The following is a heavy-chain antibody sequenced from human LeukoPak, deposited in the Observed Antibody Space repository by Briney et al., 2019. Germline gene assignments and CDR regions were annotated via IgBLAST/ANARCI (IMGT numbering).Heavy chain of an antibody. Sequence: GGSLRLSCAASGFTFSSYGMRWVRQAPGKGLEWVAVISYDGSNKYYADSVKGRFTISRDNSKNTLYLQMNSLRAEDTAVYYCAKDRFGYQTFLFDYWGQGTLVTVSS. D-gene: IGHD3-10*01. V-gene: IGHV3-30*18. CDR1: GFTFSSYG. CDR3: AKDRFGYQTFLFDY. J-gene: IGHJ4*02. CDR2: ISYDGSNK.